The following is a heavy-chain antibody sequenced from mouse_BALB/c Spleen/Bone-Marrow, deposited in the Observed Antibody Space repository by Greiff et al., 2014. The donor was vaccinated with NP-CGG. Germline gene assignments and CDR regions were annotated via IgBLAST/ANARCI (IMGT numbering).Heavy chain of an antibody. CDR2: ILPGSGRA. J-gene: IGHJ4*01. CDR1: GYIFSSYW. V-gene: IGHV1-9*01. Sequence: VQVVESGAELMKPGASVKISCKATGYIFSSYWIEWIKQRPGRGLEWIGEILPGSGRANYNENFKGKATFTADTSSNTAYMQLSSLTSEDSAVYYCARGLYGNYGEWGQGASVTVSS. D-gene: IGHD2-1*01. CDR3: ARGLYGNYGE.